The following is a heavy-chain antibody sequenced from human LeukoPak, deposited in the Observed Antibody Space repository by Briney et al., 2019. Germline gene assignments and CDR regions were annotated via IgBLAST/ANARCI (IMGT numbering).Heavy chain of an antibody. CDR1: GFTFSSYW. J-gene: IGHJ4*02. CDR2: INSDGSST. D-gene: IGHD1-26*01. CDR3: ASLTAIVGAYYFDY. V-gene: IGHV3-74*01. Sequence: GGSLRLSCAASGFTFSSYWMHWVRQAPGKGLVWVSRINSDGSSTSYADSVKGRFTISRDNAKNTLYLQMNSLRAEDTAVYYCASLTAIVGAYYFDYWGQGTLVTVSS.